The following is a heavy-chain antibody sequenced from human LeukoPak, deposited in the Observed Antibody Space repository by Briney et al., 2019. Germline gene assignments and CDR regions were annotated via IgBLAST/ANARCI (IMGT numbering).Heavy chain of an antibody. CDR1: GFTVKLNW. CDR3: ARDAGYGGNSDY. D-gene: IGHD4-23*01. Sequence: GGSLSLSCAASGFTVKLNWMTWLRQAKGQGLKSVAYVNKDGKHKYYVDSVKGLFTVSRDNAKNSLYLKMNSLRAEDTAVYYCARDAGYGGNSDYWGKGTLVTVSS. J-gene: IGHJ4*02. V-gene: IGHV3-7*01. CDR2: VNKDGKHK.